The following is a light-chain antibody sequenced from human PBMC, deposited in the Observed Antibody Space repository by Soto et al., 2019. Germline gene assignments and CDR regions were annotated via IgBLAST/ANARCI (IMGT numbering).Light chain of an antibody. J-gene: IGKJ1*01. CDR3: QQSYSSPWT. V-gene: IGKV1-39*01. CDR2: AAS. CDR1: QSISTY. Sequence: DIQMTQSPSSLSASVGDRVTITCRASQSISTYLNWYHQKKGKAPKLLIYAASSLQTGVPSRFSGSGSGTDFTLTISSLQPEDFATYYCQQSYSSPWTFGQGTKVEIK.